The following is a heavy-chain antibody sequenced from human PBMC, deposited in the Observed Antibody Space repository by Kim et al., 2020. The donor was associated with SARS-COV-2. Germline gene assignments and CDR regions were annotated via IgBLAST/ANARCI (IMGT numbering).Heavy chain of an antibody. CDR1: GFTFSNYG. V-gene: IGHV3-23*01. Sequence: GGSLRLSCAASGFTFSNYGMSWVRQAPGKGLEWVSGISGSGDTTTYADSVKGRFTVSRDNSKNTLYLQKSSLRAEDTAIYYCANPRQPDYWGQGTLVTVSS. CDR3: ANPRQPDY. J-gene: IGHJ4*02. CDR2: ISGSGDTT. D-gene: IGHD6-13*01.